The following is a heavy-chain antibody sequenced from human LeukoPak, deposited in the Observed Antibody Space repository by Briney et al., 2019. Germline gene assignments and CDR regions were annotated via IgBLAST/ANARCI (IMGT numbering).Heavy chain of an antibody. CDR2: IYSDGST. Sequence: GGSLRLTCAASGFIVSGDFMSWVRQAPGKGLEWVSVIYSDGSTYYADSVKGRFTISRDNSKNTLDLQMTGLRAEDTAVYYCARERGRGRDSPWFDYWGQGTLVTVSS. J-gene: IGHJ4*02. D-gene: IGHD1-26*01. CDR1: GFIVSGDF. V-gene: IGHV3-53*01. CDR3: ARERGRGRDSPWFDY.